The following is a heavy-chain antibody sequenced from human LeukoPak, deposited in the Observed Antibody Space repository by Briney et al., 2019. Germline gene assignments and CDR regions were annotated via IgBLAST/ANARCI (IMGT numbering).Heavy chain of an antibody. Sequence: ASVKVSCKASGYTFTYYYMYWVRQVSGKGLEWMGRVDPEDGETIIAEKFRDRVTISADTSTDTAYMELSSLRPEDTAVYYCATDAGHCSSISGDPRPLDYWGQGTLVTVSS. V-gene: IGHV1-69-2*01. CDR2: VDPEDGET. J-gene: IGHJ4*02. CDR1: GYTFTYYY. CDR3: ATDAGHCSSISGDPRPLDY. D-gene: IGHD2-2*01.